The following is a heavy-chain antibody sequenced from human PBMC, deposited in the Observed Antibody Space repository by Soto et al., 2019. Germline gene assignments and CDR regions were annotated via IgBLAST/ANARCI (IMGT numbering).Heavy chain of an antibody. D-gene: IGHD6-25*01. V-gene: IGHV3-48*03. J-gene: IGHJ6*02. CDR3: ARYKLGYRNALDV. Sequence: GGSLRLSCVASGFTFSSYEMNWVRQAPGKGLEWVSYIGNGGATTYYADSVKGRFTISKDNAKNSPYLQMNSLRVEDTAVYYCARYKLGYRNALDVWGQGTTVTVYS. CDR2: IGNGGATT. CDR1: GFTFSSYE.